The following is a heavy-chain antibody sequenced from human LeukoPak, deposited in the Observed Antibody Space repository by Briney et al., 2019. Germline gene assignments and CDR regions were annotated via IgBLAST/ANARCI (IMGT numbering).Heavy chain of an antibody. V-gene: IGHV4-31*03. CDR2: IYYSGST. CDR1: GGSISTGGYY. J-gene: IGHJ4*02. Sequence: SETLSLTCTVSGGSISTGGYYWSWIRQHPGKGLEWIACIYYSGSTYYNPSLKSRITISVDTSKNQFSLKLSSVTAADTAVYYCAREFRSGSKYFDYWGQGTLVTVSS. D-gene: IGHD3-10*01. CDR3: AREFRSGSKYFDY.